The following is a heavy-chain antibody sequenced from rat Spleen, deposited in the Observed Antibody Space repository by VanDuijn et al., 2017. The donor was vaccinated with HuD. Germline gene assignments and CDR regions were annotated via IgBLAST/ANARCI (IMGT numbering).Heavy chain of an antibody. D-gene: IGHD4-1*01. V-gene: IGHV5-31*01. CDR3: TRRSGSNWFAY. Sequence: EVQLVESGGGLVQPGRSLRLSCVTSGFTFNYYWMTWIRQTPTKGLEWVASISTGGGKTYYRDSVKGRFTISRDNAKITLYLQVNSLRSEDTAIYYCTRRSGSNWFAYWGQGTLVTVSS. CDR1: GFTFNYYW. J-gene: IGHJ3*01. CDR2: ISTGGGKT.